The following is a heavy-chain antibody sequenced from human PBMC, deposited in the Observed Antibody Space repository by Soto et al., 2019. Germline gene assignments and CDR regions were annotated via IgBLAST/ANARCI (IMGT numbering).Heavy chain of an antibody. J-gene: IGHJ5*02. CDR3: ARGSSGYDYVWGSYRLNWFDP. Sequence: SETLSLTCTVSGGSISSYYWSWIRQPPGKGLEWIGYIYYSGSTNYNPSLKSRVTISVDTSKNQFSLKLSSVTAADTAVYYCARGSSGYDYVWGSYRLNWFDPWGQGTLVTVPQ. V-gene: IGHV4-59*01. D-gene: IGHD3-16*02. CDR2: IYYSGST. CDR1: GGSISSYY.